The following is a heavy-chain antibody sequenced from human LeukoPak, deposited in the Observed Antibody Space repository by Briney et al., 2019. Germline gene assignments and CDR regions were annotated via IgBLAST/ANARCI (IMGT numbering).Heavy chain of an antibody. CDR2: ISGSSSYI. Sequence: GGSLRLSCAASGFTFSSYSMNWVRQAPGKGLEWVSSISGSSSYIYYADSVKGRFTISRHNAKNSLYLQMNSLRAEDTAVYYCAELGITMIGGVWGKGTTVTISS. J-gene: IGHJ6*04. D-gene: IGHD3-10*02. CDR3: AELGITMIGGV. V-gene: IGHV3-21*01. CDR1: GFTFSSYS.